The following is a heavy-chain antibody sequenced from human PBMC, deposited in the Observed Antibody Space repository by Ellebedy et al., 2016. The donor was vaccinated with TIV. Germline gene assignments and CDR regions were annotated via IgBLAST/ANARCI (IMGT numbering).Heavy chain of an antibody. CDR2: ISTYSGEA. J-gene: IGHJ4*02. Sequence: AASVKVSCKTSGYLFTTHAVGWVRQAPGRGLEWMGWISTYSGEASYAQRFQGSVAMTTETSPSTVYIELRSLTSDDTAVYYCASDLKGFVTTIRGVVLDFWGQGTLVTVSS. V-gene: IGHV1-18*01. CDR3: ASDLKGFVTTIRGVVLDF. D-gene: IGHD3-10*01. CDR1: GYLFTTHA.